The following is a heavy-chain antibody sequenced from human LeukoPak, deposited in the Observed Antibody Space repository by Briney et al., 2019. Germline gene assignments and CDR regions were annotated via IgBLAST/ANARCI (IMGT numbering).Heavy chain of an antibody. J-gene: IGHJ6*04. CDR3: ARAPVPDYYGSGSYYKRGYYYYGMDV. D-gene: IGHD3-10*01. Sequence: SETLSLTCAVYGGSFSGYYWSWIRQPPGKGLEWIGEINHSGSTNYNPSLKGRVTISVDTSKNQFSLKLSSVTAADTAVYYCARAPVPDYYGSGSYYKRGYYYYGMDVWGKGTTVTVSS. CDR2: INHSGST. V-gene: IGHV4-34*01. CDR1: GGSFSGYY.